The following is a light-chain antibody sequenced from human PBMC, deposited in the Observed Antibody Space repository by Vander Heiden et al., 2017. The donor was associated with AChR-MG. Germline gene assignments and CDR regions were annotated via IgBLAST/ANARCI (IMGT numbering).Light chain of an antibody. Sequence: QSVLTQPPSVSAAPGQKVTISCSGGLSNIGSNYVPWYQQLPGTAPKLLIYDNDKRPSGIPDRFSGSKSGASATLGITGLQTGDEADYYCATWDSSLSAAVFGGGTQLTVL. J-gene: IGLJ7*01. CDR3: ATWDSSLSAAV. V-gene: IGLV1-51*01. CDR1: LSNIGSNY. CDR2: DND.